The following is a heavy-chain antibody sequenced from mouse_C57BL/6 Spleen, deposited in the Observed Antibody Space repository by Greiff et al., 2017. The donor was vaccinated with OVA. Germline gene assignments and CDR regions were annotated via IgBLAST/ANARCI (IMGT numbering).Heavy chain of an antibody. CDR2: INPNNGGT. Sequence: EVKLQESGPELVKPGASVKMSCKASGYTFTDYNMHWVKQSHGKSLEWIGYINPNNGGTSYNQKFKGKATLTVNKSSSTAYMELRSLTSEDSAVYYCARGGYYGSSYEWYFDVWGTGTTVTVSS. D-gene: IGHD1-1*01. V-gene: IGHV1-22*01. J-gene: IGHJ1*03. CDR1: GYTFTDYN. CDR3: ARGGYYGSSYEWYFDV.